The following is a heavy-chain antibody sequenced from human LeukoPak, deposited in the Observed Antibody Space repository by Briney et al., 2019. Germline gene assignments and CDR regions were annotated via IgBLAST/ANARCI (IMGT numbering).Heavy chain of an antibody. J-gene: IGHJ4*02. V-gene: IGHV3-30*03. CDR2: ISYDGSNK. CDR1: GFTFSSYG. CDR3: ARLLAADFDQ. D-gene: IGHD2-15*01. Sequence: GGSLRLSCAASGFTFSSYGMHWVRQAPGKGLEWVAVISYDGSNKYYADSVKGRFTISRDNSKNTLYLQMNSLRADDTAFYYCARLLAADFDQWGQGTLVTVSS.